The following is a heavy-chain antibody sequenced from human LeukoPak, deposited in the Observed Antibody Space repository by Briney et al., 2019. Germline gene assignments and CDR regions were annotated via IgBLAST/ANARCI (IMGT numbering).Heavy chain of an antibody. CDR3: ARENRYYYDSSGYSVAFDI. CDR1: GGSISSYY. CDR2: IYYSGST. Sequence: SETLSLTCTVSGGSISSYYSSWIRQPPGKGLEWIGYIYYSGSTNYNPSLKSRVTISVDTSKNQFSLKLSSVTAADTAVYYCARENRYYYDSSGYSVAFDIWGQGTMVTVSS. D-gene: IGHD3-22*01. J-gene: IGHJ3*02. V-gene: IGHV4-59*01.